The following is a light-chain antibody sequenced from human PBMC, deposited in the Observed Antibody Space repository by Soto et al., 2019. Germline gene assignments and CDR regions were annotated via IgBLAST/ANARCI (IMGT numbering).Light chain of an antibody. CDR3: QQANSFPLT. CDR2: DAS. J-gene: IGKJ4*01. V-gene: IGKV1-33*01. CDR1: QDISNY. Sequence: DIQMTQSPSSLSASVGDRVTITCQASQDISNYLNWYQQKPGKAPKLLIYDASNLETGVPSRFSGSGSGTDFTLTISSLQPEDFANYYCQQANSFPLTFGGGTKVDIK.